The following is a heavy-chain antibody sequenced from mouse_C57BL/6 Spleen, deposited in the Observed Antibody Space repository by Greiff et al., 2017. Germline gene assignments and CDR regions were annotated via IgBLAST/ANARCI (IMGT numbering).Heavy chain of an antibody. Sequence: DVQLVESGGGLVKPGGSLKLSCAASGFTFSSYAMSWVRQTPEKRLEWVATISDGGSYTYYPDNVKGRFTISRDYAKNNLYLQMSHLKSEDTAMYYCAREGGSHAMDYWGQGTSVTVSS. CDR3: AREGGSHAMDY. CDR1: GFTFSSYA. D-gene: IGHD1-1*02. V-gene: IGHV5-4*01. J-gene: IGHJ4*01. CDR2: ISDGGSYT.